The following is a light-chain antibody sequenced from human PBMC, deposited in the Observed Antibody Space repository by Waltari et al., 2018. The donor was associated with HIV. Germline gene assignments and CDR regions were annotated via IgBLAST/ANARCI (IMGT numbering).Light chain of an antibody. CDR2: DNT. J-gene: IGLJ3*02. V-gene: IGLV1-40*01. CDR3: HSYDRSLRGV. Sequence: QSVLTQPPSVSGAPGQRVTISCSGSGSNIGAGYDVHWYQQLPGSTPKLLTYDNTQRPSGVPCRFSGPETCTSSSLAITGLQAEDAAVYCSHSYDRSLRGVFGGGTKLTVL. CDR1: GSNIGAGYD.